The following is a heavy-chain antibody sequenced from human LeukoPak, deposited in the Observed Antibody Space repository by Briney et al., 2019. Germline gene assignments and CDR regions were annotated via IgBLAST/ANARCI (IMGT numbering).Heavy chain of an antibody. CDR1: GFTFSSYA. CDR3: AKSHYYDSGSIDY. D-gene: IGHD3-10*01. J-gene: IGHJ4*02. CDR2: VSASGDST. V-gene: IGHV3-23*01. Sequence: GGSLRLSCAASGFTFSSYAMSWVRQAPGKGLAWISTVSASGDSTSYADSVKGRFTISRDNSKNALYLQVNSLRADDAALYYCAKSHYYDSGSIDYWGQGTLVTVSS.